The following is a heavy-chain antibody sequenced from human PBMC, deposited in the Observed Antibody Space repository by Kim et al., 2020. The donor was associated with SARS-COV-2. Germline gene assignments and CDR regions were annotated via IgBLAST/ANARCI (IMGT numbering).Heavy chain of an antibody. CDR2: IYYSGST. Sequence: SETLSLTCTVSGGSISSSSYYWGWIRQPPGKGLEWIGSIYYSGSTYYNPSLKSRVTISVDTSKNQFSLKLSSVTAADTAVYYCARHEGLSIAAAGGGAFDIWGQGTMVTVSS. D-gene: IGHD6-13*01. CDR1: GGSISSSSYY. J-gene: IGHJ3*02. CDR3: ARHEGLSIAAAGGGAFDI. V-gene: IGHV4-39*01.